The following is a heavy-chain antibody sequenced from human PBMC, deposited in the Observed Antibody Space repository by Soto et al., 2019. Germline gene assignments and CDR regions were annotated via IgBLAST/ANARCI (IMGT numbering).Heavy chain of an antibody. Sequence: GGSLRLSXAASGFTFRSYSMNWVRQAPGKGLEWVSSISSSSSYIYYADSVKGRFTISRDNAKNSLYLQMNSLRAEDTAVYYCARGLPDGSGQYCDYWGQGTLVTVSS. CDR1: GFTFRSYS. CDR3: ARGLPDGSGQYCDY. CDR2: ISSSSSYI. V-gene: IGHV3-21*01. J-gene: IGHJ4*02. D-gene: IGHD3-10*01.